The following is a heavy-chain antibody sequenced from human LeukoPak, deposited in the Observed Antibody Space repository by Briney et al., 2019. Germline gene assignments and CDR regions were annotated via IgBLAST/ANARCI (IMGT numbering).Heavy chain of an antibody. D-gene: IGHD2-2*01. CDR3: ARALGTIDPFDC. V-gene: IGHV3-23*01. CDR1: GFTFTNYA. CDR2: IRGSGDTT. J-gene: IGHJ4*02. Sequence: GGSLRLSCAASGFTFTNYAMSWVRQAPGKGLEWVSSIRGSGDTTYYADSVKGRFTISRDNSENTLYLQMNSLRAEDTAVYYCARALGTIDPFDCWGQGTLVTVSS.